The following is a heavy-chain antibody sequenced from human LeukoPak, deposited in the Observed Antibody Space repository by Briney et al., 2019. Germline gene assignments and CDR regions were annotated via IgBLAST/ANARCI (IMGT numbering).Heavy chain of an antibody. D-gene: IGHD3-9*01. J-gene: IGHJ6*03. CDR2: IYYSGST. Sequence: SETLSLTCTVSGGSITSYYWSWIRQPPGKGLEWIGYIYYSGSTNYNPSLKSRVTMSVDTSKNQLSLKMSSVTAADTAVYYCARKLVFYYYYYMDVWGKGTTVTVSS. V-gene: IGHV4-59*12. CDR1: GGSITSYY. CDR3: ARKLVFYYYYYMDV.